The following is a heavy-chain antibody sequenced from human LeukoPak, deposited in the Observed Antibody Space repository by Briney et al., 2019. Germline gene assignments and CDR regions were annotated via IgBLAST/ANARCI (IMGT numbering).Heavy chain of an antibody. V-gene: IGHV3-30*02. Sequence: GGSLRLSCAASGFTFSSYGXXXVRQAPGKXLXXXXXXXXXGSNKYYADSVKGRXTIXRDNSKNTLYLQMNSLRAEDTAVYYXXKGGPPYCGGDCYLYYYYYMDVWGKGTTVTVSS. CDR1: GFTFSSYG. J-gene: IGHJ6*03. D-gene: IGHD2-21*02. CDR3: XKGGPPYCGGDCYLYYYYYMDV. CDR2: XXXXGSNK.